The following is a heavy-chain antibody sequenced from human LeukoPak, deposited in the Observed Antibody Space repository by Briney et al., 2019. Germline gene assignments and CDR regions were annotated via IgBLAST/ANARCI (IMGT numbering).Heavy chain of an antibody. Sequence: SQTLSLTCSVSGGSISSYYWSWIRQPPGKGLEWIGYIYYSGSTNYNPSLKSRVTISVDTSKNQFSLKLSSVTAADTAVYYCARGGYYYGSGSFYGMDVWGQGTTVTVSS. V-gene: IGHV4-59*01. CDR2: IYYSGST. D-gene: IGHD3-10*01. CDR1: GGSISSYY. J-gene: IGHJ6*02. CDR3: ARGGYYYGSGSFYGMDV.